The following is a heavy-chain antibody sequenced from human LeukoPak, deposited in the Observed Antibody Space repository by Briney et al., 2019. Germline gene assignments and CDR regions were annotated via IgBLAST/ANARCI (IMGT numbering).Heavy chain of an antibody. CDR1: VHFNNISY. CDR3: ARSGVFSGYDDFDI. Sequence: RSETLTLPCSVSVHFNNISYWMWLRQPPEKGLEWLGYIYHRGSSNYNRSLKRRTPVSVDKCQNQSSLEVAHVTAVDQRVYYCARSGVFSGYDDFDIWCRETMLTVSS. J-gene: IGHJ3*02. D-gene: IGHD3-9*01. CDR2: IYHRGSS. V-gene: IGHV4-4*08.